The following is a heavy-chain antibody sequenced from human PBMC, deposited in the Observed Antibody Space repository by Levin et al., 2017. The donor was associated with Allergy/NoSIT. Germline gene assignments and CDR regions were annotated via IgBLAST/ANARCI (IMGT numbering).Heavy chain of an antibody. CDR3: ARLKAQDY. CDR1: GYTFTGFY. Sequence: AGESLKISCKASGYTFTGFYMHWVRQAPGQGLEWMGRINPNSGGTNYAQKFQGRVTMTRDTSISTAYMELSSLRSDDTAVYYCARLKAQDYWGQGTLVTVSS. J-gene: IGHJ4*02. CDR2: INPNSGGT. V-gene: IGHV1-2*06.